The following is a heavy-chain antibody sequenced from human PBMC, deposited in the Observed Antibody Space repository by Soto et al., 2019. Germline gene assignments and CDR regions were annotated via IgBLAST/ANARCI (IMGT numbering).Heavy chain of an antibody. Sequence: QVQLVQSGAEVKKPGASVNVSCKASGYTFTVYYMHWVRQAPGQGLEWMGWINPKSGGTMYPQKFQGRVTMTWDTSISTAYMALTRLRSDATAVYYCGRVLANGGGSAGFDYWGQGTLVTVSA. CDR3: GRVLANGGGSAGFDY. CDR2: INPKSGGT. D-gene: IGHD1-26*01. J-gene: IGHJ4*02. V-gene: IGHV1-2*02. CDR1: GYTFTVYY.